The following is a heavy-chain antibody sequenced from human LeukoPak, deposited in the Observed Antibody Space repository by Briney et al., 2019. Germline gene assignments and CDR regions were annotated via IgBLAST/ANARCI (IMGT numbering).Heavy chain of an antibody. CDR1: GYTLTELS. CDR3: ARDRYYGSGSQPSDY. D-gene: IGHD3-10*01. Sequence: ASVRVSCKVSGYTLTELSMHWVRQAPGKGLEWMGGFDPEDGETIYAQKFQGRVTMTTDTSTSTAYMELRSLRSDDTAVYYCARDRYYGSGSQPSDYWGQGTLVTVSS. J-gene: IGHJ4*02. V-gene: IGHV1-24*01. CDR2: FDPEDGET.